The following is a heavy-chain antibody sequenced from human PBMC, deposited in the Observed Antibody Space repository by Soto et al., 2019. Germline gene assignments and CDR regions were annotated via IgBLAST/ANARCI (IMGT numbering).Heavy chain of an antibody. D-gene: IGHD3-10*01. CDR3: DRHHNFFDSGRGLDS. CDR2: ITSGSTYI. V-gene: IGHV3-21*01. CDR1: GVTFSSYS. J-gene: IGHJ5*02. Sequence: GGSLRLSCAASGVTFSSYSMNWVRQAPGKGLEWISSITSGSTYIHYADSVKGRFTISRDNAKNSLYLKMDSLRAEETDVCCCDRHHNFFDSGRGLDSWGQGTPVTVYS.